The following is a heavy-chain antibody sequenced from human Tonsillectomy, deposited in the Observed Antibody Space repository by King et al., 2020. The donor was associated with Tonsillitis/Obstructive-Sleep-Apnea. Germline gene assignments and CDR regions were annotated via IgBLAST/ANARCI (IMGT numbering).Heavy chain of an antibody. CDR2: IYYSGST. CDR1: GGSISSSSYY. D-gene: IGHD5-12*01. V-gene: IGHV4-39*01. Sequence: QLQESGPGLVKPSETLSLTCTVSGGSISSSSYYWGWIRQPPGKGLEWIGSIYYSGSTYYNQSLKSRVTISVDTSKNQFSLKLSSVTAADTAVYYCARRGRVATIDYWGQGTLVTVSS. CDR3: ARRGRVATIDY. J-gene: IGHJ4*02.